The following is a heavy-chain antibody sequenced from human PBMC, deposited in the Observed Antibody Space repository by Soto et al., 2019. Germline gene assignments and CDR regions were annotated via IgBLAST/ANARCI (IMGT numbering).Heavy chain of an antibody. D-gene: IGHD2-2*01. CDR2: INHSGST. V-gene: IGHV4-34*01. J-gene: IGHJ6*02. CDR3: ARAVYCTTANCWDDFHYYNIDV. CDR1: GGSFGVYY. Sequence: SETQSLTSAVYGGSFGVYYWILLRPPTGKGLEWIGEINHSGSTNYNPSLRGRITLSVDTSKNQFSLKLTSVTAADTAVYYCARAVYCTTANCWDDFHYYNIDVWGQGTAVTGSS.